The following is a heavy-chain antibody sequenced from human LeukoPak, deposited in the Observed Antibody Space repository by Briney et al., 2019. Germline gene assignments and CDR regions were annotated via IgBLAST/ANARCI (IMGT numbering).Heavy chain of an antibody. CDR2: INPNSGGT. Sequence: GASVKVSCKASGYTFTGCYMHWVRQAPGQGLEWMGCINPNSGGTNYAQKFQGRVAMTRDTSISTAYMELSSLRSDDTAVYYCASFPDSSGYGIHYWGQGTLVTVSS. D-gene: IGHD3-22*01. V-gene: IGHV1-2*02. CDR1: GYTFTGCY. CDR3: ASFPDSSGYGIHY. J-gene: IGHJ4*02.